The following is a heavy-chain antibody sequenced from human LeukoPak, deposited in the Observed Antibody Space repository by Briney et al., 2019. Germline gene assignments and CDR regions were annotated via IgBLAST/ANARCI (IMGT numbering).Heavy chain of an antibody. CDR2: INPNSGGT. D-gene: IGHD4-17*01. CDR3: ARALGTVTQSDP. CDR1: GYTFTGYY. V-gene: IGHV1-2*02. J-gene: IGHJ5*02. Sequence: ASVKVSCKASGYTFTGYYMHWVRQAPGQGLEWMGWINPNSGGTNYAQKFQGRVTMTRDTSISTAYMELSRLRSDDTAVYYCARALGTVTQSDPWGQGTLVTVSS.